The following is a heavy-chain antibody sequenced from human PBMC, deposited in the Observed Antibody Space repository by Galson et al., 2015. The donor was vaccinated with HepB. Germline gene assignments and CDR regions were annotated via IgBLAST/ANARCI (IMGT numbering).Heavy chain of an antibody. Sequence: SVKVSCKASGYTFTTYAMHWVRQAPGQRLEWMGWINVGNGNTQYSQRFQGRVTITSDTSASTAYMELSSLTSEDTAVYHCARAPGIAERVGYYFDCWGQGTLVTVSS. D-gene: IGHD1-1*01. V-gene: IGHV1-3*01. CDR3: ARAPGIAERVGYYFDC. CDR2: INVGNGNT. J-gene: IGHJ4*02. CDR1: GYTFTTYA.